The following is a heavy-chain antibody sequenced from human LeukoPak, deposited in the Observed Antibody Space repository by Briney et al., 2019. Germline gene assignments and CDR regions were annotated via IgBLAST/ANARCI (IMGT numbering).Heavy chain of an antibody. V-gene: IGHV1-8*01. D-gene: IGHD2-2*02. CDR2: MNPNSGNT. J-gene: IGHJ6*03. Sequence: EASVKVSCKASGYTFTSCDINWVRQATGQGLEWVGWMNPNSGNTGYAQKFQGRVTMTRNTSISTAYMELSSLRSEDTAVYYCASQSPGSDIVVVPAAITYYYYYMDVWGKGTTVTVSS. CDR1: GYTFTSCD. CDR3: ASQSPGSDIVVVPAAITYYYYYMDV.